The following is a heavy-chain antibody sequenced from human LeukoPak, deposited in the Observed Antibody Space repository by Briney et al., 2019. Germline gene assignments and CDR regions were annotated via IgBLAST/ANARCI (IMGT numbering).Heavy chain of an antibody. CDR1: GGSISPYY. Sequence: KASETLSLTCTVSGGSISPYYWSWIRQPPGKGLEWIAYIFYSGTTYYSPSLKSRVTVSVDTSKNQFSLKVSSVTAADTAVYYCARGNGYELFDYWGQGTLVTVSS. CDR3: ARGNGYELFDY. D-gene: IGHD5-18*01. J-gene: IGHJ4*02. CDR2: IFYSGTT. V-gene: IGHV4-59*08.